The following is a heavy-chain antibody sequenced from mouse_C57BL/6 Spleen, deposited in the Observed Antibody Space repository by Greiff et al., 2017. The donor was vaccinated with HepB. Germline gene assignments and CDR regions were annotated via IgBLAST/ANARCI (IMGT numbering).Heavy chain of an antibody. CDR1: GFTFTDYY. D-gene: IGHD1-1*01. CDR2: IRNKANGYTT. J-gene: IGHJ4*01. Sequence: EVKLVESGGGLVQPGGSLSLSCAASGFTFTDYYMSWVRQPPGKALEWLGFIRNKANGYTTEYSASVKGRFTISRDNSQSILYLQMNALRAEDSATYYCARSPQFINYAMDYWGQGTSVTVSS. V-gene: IGHV7-3*01. CDR3: ARSPQFINYAMDY.